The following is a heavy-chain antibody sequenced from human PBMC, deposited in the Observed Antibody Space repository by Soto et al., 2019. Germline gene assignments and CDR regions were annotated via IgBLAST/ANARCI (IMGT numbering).Heavy chain of an antibody. Sequence: QVQLVQSGAEAKKPGASVKVSCKASGYSITSHYMHWVRQARGQGLEWMGIMNPGDGSTSYAQKYQGRVTMTGDTSTSTVDMERSSLRAEDTAVYDCARSYGRSRPIDYWGQGTRVTVSS. J-gene: IGHJ4*02. CDR1: GYSITSHY. V-gene: IGHV1-46*01. CDR3: ARSYGRSRPIDY. CDR2: MNPGDGST. D-gene: IGHD3-10*01.